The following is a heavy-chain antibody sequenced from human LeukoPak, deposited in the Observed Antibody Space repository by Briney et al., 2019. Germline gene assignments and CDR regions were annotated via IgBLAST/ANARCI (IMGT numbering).Heavy chain of an antibody. D-gene: IGHD2-21*02. Sequence: GSEKYYLYSVKGRIPISRDNAKNPLYLQMNSLRAEDTAVYYCAREVIVVVTAISVDAFDIWGQGTMVTVSS. CDR2: GSEK. CDR3: AREVIVVVTAISVDAFDI. J-gene: IGHJ3*02. V-gene: IGHV3-7*01.